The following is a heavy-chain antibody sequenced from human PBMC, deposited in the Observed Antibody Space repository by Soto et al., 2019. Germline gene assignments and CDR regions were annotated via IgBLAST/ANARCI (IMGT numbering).Heavy chain of an antibody. V-gene: IGHV1-69*01. CDR1: GGTFSSYA. Sequence: QMQLVQSGAEVKKPGSSVKVSCKTSGGTFSSYAISWVRQAPRQGLEWMGGIIPISDTTNYAQKFQGRVTITADESTSTAYMELSSLRSEDTAVYYCARSHGSSTSLEIYYYYYYVMDVWGQGTTVTVSS. CDR2: IIPISDTT. D-gene: IGHD2-2*01. CDR3: ARSHGSSTSLEIYYYYYYVMDV. J-gene: IGHJ6*02.